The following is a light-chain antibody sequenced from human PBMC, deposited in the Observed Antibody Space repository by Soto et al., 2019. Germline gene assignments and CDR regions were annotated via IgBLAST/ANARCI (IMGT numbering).Light chain of an antibody. CDR2: DVT. J-gene: IGLJ2*01. Sequence: QSALTQPASVSGSPGQSITISCTGTSSDVGGYNHVSWYQQHPGKAPKLMIYDVTDRPSGVSNRFSGSKSGNTASLAISGLPAEDEADYYCHSYTSTNTLVFGGGTKVTVL. CDR3: HSYTSTNTLV. V-gene: IGLV2-14*03. CDR1: SSDVGGYNH.